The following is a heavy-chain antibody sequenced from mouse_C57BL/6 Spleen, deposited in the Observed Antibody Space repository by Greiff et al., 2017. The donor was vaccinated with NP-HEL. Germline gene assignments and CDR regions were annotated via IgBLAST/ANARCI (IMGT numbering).Heavy chain of an antibody. D-gene: IGHD4-1*01. V-gene: IGHV5-17*01. CDR1: GFTFSDYG. CDR3: ARPNWDTLFAY. J-gene: IGHJ3*01. CDR2: ISSGSSTI. Sequence: EVKLMESGGGLVKPGGSLKLSCAASGFTFSDYGMHWVRQAPEKGLEWVAYISSGSSTIYYADTVKGRFAISRDNAKNTLFLQMTSLRSEDTAMYYCARPNWDTLFAYWGQGTLVTVSA.